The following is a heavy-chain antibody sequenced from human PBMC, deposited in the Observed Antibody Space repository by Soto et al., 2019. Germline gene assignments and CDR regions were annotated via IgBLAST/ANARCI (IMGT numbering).Heavy chain of an antibody. Sequence: PSETLSLTCTVSGGSISSSSYYWGWIRQPPGKGLEWIGSIYYSGSTYYNPSLKSRDTISVDTSKNQFSLKLSSVTAADTAVYYCASYLYSSSSFSEYFQHWGQGTLVTVST. CDR1: GGSISSSSYY. CDR3: ASYLYSSSSFSEYFQH. V-gene: IGHV4-39*01. CDR2: IYYSGST. J-gene: IGHJ1*01. D-gene: IGHD6-6*01.